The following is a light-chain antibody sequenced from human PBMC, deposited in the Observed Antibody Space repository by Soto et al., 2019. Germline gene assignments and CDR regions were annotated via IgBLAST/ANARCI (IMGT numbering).Light chain of an antibody. J-gene: IGKJ1*01. Sequence: EVVLTQSPGTLSLSPGERATLSCRASQTVRNNYLACYQQIPGQAPRLLIYGASNRATGIPDRFSGSGSGTDFTLTISRLEPEDFAVYYCQQYGSSGTFGQGTKVDIK. CDR2: GAS. CDR1: QTVRNNY. V-gene: IGKV3-20*01. CDR3: QQYGSSGT.